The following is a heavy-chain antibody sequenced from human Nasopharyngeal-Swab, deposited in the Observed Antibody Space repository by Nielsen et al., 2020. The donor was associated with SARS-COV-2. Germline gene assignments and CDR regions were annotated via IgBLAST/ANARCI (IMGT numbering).Heavy chain of an antibody. CDR1: GFTFSSYA. Sequence: GESLKISCAASGFTFSSYAMSWVRQAPGKGLEWVSAISGSGGSTYYADSVKGQFTISRDNSKNTLYLQMNSLRAEDTAVYYCAKEVDYCSSTSCHEPYFDYWGQGTLVTVSS. J-gene: IGHJ4*02. D-gene: IGHD2-2*01. CDR2: ISGSGGST. CDR3: AKEVDYCSSTSCHEPYFDY. V-gene: IGHV3-23*01.